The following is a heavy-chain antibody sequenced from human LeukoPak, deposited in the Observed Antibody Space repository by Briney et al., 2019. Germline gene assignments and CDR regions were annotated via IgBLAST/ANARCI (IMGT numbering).Heavy chain of an antibody. Sequence: PGGSLGLSCAASGFTFSSYAMSWVRQAPGKGLEWVSAVSGSGSNTYYADSVKGRFTISRDNSKNTLYLQMNSLRAEDTAVYYCAKTLATAATGYWGQGTLVTVSS. V-gene: IGHV3-23*01. CDR1: GFTFSSYA. J-gene: IGHJ4*02. D-gene: IGHD6-13*01. CDR3: AKTLATAATGY. CDR2: VSGSGSNT.